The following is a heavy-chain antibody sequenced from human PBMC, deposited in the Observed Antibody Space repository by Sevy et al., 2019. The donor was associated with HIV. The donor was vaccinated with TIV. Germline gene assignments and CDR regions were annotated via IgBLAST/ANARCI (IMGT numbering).Heavy chain of an antibody. D-gene: IGHD5-12*01. CDR3: ARVRGGYSGFGGFDY. V-gene: IGHV4-61*01. J-gene: IGHJ4*02. CDR2: ISYSGST. CDR1: GGSVSSGSYY. Sequence: SETLSLTCTVSGGSVSSGSYYWSWLRQPPGKGLEWIGYISYSGSTNHNPSLKRRGTISVDTSKNQFSLKLNLVTAADTAVYYCARVRGGYSGFGGFDYWGQGTLVTVSS.